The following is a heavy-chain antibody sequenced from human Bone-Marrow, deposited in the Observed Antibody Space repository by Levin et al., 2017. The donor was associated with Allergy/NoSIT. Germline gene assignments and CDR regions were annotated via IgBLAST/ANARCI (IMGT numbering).Heavy chain of an antibody. D-gene: IGHD2-8*02. V-gene: IGHV4-61*01. CDR2: FGFSGSA. Sequence: SQTLSLTCTVSGGSVNSGSYYWSWVRQPPGKGLEWIGYFGFSGSADYNPSLKSRVNILVDPSKSQFSLRLSSVTTADTAVYYCARLASRTDYFDYWGQGVLVTVSS. J-gene: IGHJ4*02. CDR1: GGSVNSGSYY. CDR3: ARLASRTDYFDY.